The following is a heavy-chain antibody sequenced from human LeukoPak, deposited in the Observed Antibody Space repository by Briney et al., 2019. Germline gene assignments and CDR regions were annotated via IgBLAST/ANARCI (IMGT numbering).Heavy chain of an antibody. J-gene: IGHJ4*02. CDR2: VNFNSRKT. V-gene: IGHV1-8*01. CDR3: ARGSYYFDF. Sequence: ASVNVSCKASGYTFAKYDINWVRQATGQGLEWMGWVNFNSRKTAYAQKFQGRVTMTRDTTISTAYMELRSLKSEDTAVYYCARGSYYFDFWGQGSLVTVSS. CDR1: GYTFAKYD.